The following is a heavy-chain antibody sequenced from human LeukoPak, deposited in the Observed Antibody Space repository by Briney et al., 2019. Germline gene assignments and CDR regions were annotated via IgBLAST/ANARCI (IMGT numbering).Heavy chain of an antibody. CDR1: GFTFSNAW. CDR3: TTRAPTYYYDSDNPPGFKLDY. J-gene: IGHJ4*02. D-gene: IGHD3-10*01. V-gene: IGHV3-15*01. CDR2: IKSKTDGGTT. Sequence: GGSLRLSCAASGFTFSNAWMSWVRQAPGKGLEWVGRIKSKTDGGTTDYAAPVEGRFTISRDDSKNTLYLQMNSLKTEDTAVYYCTTRAPTYYYDSDNPPGFKLDYWGQGTLVTVSS.